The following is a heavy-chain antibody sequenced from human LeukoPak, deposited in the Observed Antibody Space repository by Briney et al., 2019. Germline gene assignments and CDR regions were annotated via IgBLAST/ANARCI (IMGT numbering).Heavy chain of an antibody. D-gene: IGHD3-10*01. CDR2: IYYSGST. CDR3: ARLRVVRGVIDPDFDY. J-gene: IGHJ4*02. V-gene: IGHV4-59*08. Sequence: PSETLSLTCTVSGGSISSYSWSWIRQPPGKGLEWIGYIYYSGSTNYNPSLKSRVTISVDTSKNQFSLKLSSVTAADTAVYYCARLRVVRGVIDPDFDYWGQGTLVTVSS. CDR1: GGSISSYS.